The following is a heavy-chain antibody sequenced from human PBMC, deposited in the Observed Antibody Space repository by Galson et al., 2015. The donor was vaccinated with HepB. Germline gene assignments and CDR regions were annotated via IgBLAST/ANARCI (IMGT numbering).Heavy chain of an antibody. J-gene: IGHJ3*02. CDR2: ISGSGGST. Sequence: SLRLSCAASGFTFSSYAMSWVRQAPGKGLEWVSAISGSGGSTYYADSVKGRFTISRDNSKNTLYLQMNSLRAEDTAVYYCAKGEGLWDAFDIWGQGTMVTVSS. D-gene: IGHD5-18*01. CDR3: AKGEGLWDAFDI. CDR1: GFTFSSYA. V-gene: IGHV3-23*01.